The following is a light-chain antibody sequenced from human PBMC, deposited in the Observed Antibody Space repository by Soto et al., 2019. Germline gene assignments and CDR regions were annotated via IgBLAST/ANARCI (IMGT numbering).Light chain of an antibody. Sequence: IVMTQSPLSLPVTLGESASISCRSSQSLLHSNGHNYLDWYLQKPGQSPQLLIYLGSNRASGVPDRFSGSGSGTEFTLTISSLQPDDFATYYCQQYMSYSFGQGTKVEIK. CDR2: LGS. J-gene: IGKJ1*01. CDR1: QSLLHSNGHNY. CDR3: QQYMSYS. V-gene: IGKV2-28*01.